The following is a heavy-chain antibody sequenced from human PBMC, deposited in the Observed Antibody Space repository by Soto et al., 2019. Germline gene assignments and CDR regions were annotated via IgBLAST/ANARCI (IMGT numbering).Heavy chain of an antibody. CDR3: AREGELCGGKCWTYYWLDT. V-gene: IGHV1-3*01. Sequence: QVYLVQSGAEVKKPGASVKVSCKASGYTFTSYAMHWVRQAPGQGLEWMGRINVGNGNTEYSQKFQGRVTVTRDTSASKAYMELSRLRSEDTAGYYCAREGELCGGKCWTYYWLDTWGQGTLVTVSS. D-gene: IGHD2-21*01. J-gene: IGHJ5*02. CDR1: GYTFTSYA. CDR2: INVGNGNT.